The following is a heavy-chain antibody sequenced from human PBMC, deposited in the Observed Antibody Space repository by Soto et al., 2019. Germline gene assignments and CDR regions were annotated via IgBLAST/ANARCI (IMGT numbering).Heavy chain of an antibody. Sequence: GGSLRLSCAASGFTFSSYAMSWVRQAPGKGLEWVSAISGSGGSTYYADSVKGRFTISRDNSKNTLYLQMNSLRAEDTAVYYCAKGVPRDYYDSSGYFDYWGQGTLVTVSS. V-gene: IGHV3-23*01. CDR3: AKGVPRDYYDSSGYFDY. CDR2: ISGSGGST. CDR1: GFTFSSYA. J-gene: IGHJ4*02. D-gene: IGHD3-22*01.